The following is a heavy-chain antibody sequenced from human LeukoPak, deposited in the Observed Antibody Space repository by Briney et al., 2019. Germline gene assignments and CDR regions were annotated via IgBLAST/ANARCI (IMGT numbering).Heavy chain of an antibody. D-gene: IGHD3-3*01. CDR3: ARDRTYYDFWSGLLGYYYGMDV. V-gene: IGHV7-4-1*02. CDR1: GYTFTSYA. CDR2: INTNTGNP. J-gene: IGHJ6*02. Sequence: ASVKVSCKASGYTFTSYAMNWVRQAPGQGLEWMGWINTNTGNPTYAQGFTGRFVFSLDTSVSTAYLQISSLKAEDTAVYYCARDRTYYDFWSGLLGYYYGMDVWGQGTTVTVSS.